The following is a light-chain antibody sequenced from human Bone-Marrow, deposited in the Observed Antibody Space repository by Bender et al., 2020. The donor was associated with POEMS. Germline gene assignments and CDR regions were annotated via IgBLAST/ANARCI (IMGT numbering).Light chain of an antibody. V-gene: IGLV2-14*01. J-gene: IGLJ1*01. CDR1: SSDVGAYNF. CDR3: SSYTSSHARV. Sequence: QSALTQPASVSGSPGQSITISCTGTSSDVGAYNFVSWYQQHPGKAPKLMIFDVNSRPSGVSSRFSGSKSGNTASLTISGLQPEDEADYYCSSYTSSHARVFGAGTKVTVL. CDR2: DVN.